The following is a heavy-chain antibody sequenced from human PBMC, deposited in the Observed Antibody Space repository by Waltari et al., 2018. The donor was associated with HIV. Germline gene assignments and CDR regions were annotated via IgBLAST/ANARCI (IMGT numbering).Heavy chain of an antibody. CDR3: ARDHRGNKLLYGMDV. CDR2: IIPAFGTA. J-gene: IGHJ6*02. V-gene: IGHV1-69*01. Sequence: QVQLVQSGAEVKKSGSSVRASCKVSGGTFSSYAINWVRQAPRQGLEWMGVIIPAFGTANYAERFQGRVTITADEYTSTAYMDLSSLRSEDTAVYFCARDHRGNKLLYGMDVWGQGTTVTV. CDR1: GGTFSSYA.